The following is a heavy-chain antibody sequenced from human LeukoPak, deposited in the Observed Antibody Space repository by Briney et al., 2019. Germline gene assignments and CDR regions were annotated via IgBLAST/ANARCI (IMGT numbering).Heavy chain of an antibody. CDR3: ARHGGTRVTLVEVYYFDY. D-gene: IGHD4-11*01. Sequence: SETLSLTCSVSGGSITGSSYYWAWIRQPPEKGLEWIGSVYCTGGTNYSPPLRSRVTISVDTSKNQFSLKLSSVTDADTAVYYCARHGGTRVTLVEVYYFDYWGQGTLATVSS. J-gene: IGHJ4*02. CDR2: VYCTGGT. CDR1: GGSITGSSYY. V-gene: IGHV4-39*01.